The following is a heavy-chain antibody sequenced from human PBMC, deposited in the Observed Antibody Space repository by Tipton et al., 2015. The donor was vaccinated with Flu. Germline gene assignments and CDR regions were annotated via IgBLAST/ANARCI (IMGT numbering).Heavy chain of an antibody. Sequence: SLRLSCAASGFTFSTYGMYWVRQAPGKGLEWVAFIRHDGSDKYYADSVKGRFTISRDDSKNALYLLINSLRAEDTAVYYCAKDGWDSSGWYPFDYWGQGTLVTVSS. CDR2: IRHDGSDK. V-gene: IGHV3-30*02. J-gene: IGHJ4*02. D-gene: IGHD6-19*01. CDR3: AKDGWDSSGWYPFDY. CDR1: GFTFSTYG.